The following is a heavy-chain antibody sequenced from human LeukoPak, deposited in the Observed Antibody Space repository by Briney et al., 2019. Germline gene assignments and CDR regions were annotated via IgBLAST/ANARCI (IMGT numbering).Heavy chain of an antibody. CDR3: ARDLNV. CDR1: GGSISSGGYS. Sequence: SETLSLTCAVSGGSISSGGYSWSWIRQPPGKGLEWIGYIYHSGSTYYNPSLKSRVTISVDRSKNQFSLKLSSVTAAGTAVYYCARDLNVWGQGTTVTVSS. J-gene: IGHJ6*02. CDR2: IYHSGST. V-gene: IGHV4-30-2*01.